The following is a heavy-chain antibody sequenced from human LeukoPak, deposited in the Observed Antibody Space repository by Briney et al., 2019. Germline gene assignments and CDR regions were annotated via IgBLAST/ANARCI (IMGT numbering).Heavy chain of an antibody. CDR2: IYYSGST. D-gene: IGHD3-10*01. J-gene: IGHJ5*02. Sequence: SETLSLTCTVSGGSISSYYWSWIRQPPGKGLGWIGYIYYSGSTNYNPSLKSRVTISVDTSKNQFSLKLSSVTAADTAVYYCARDSPGSEDWFDPWGQGTLVTVSS. CDR1: GGSISSYY. CDR3: ARDSPGSEDWFDP. V-gene: IGHV4-59*01.